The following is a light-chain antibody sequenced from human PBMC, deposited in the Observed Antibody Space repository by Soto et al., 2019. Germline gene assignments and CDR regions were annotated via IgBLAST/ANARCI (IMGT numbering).Light chain of an antibody. J-gene: IGKJ5*01. CDR2: GAS. V-gene: IGKV3-20*01. Sequence: VGLTQSQNTLSLSPREPATLSCSASQSVSSNHLAWYQQKPVQAPRLLIYGASTRASGIPDRFSGSGSGTDFTLTISRLEPEDFAVYYCQQYGSSPPITFGQGTRLEIK. CDR3: QQYGSSPPIT. CDR1: QSVSSNH.